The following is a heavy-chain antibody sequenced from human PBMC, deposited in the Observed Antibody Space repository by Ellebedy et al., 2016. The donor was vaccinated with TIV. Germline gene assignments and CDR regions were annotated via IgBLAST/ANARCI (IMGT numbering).Heavy chain of an antibody. J-gene: IGHJ4*02. Sequence: SETLSLXXSVSGGSISNGGYYWSWFRQHPGKGLDWIGYIYYEGSISYSGSTYYNPSLKSRVAISVDTSKNQFSLNLTSVTAADTAIYYCARGTYRGSSSNRWGQGTLVTVSS. CDR2: IYYEGSISYSGST. D-gene: IGHD6-13*01. CDR1: GGSISNGGYY. CDR3: ARGTYRGSSSNR. V-gene: IGHV4-31*03.